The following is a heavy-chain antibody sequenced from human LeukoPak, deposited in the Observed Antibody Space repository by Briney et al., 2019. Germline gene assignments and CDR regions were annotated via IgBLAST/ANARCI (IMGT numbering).Heavy chain of an antibody. CDR1: GYTFTSYY. J-gene: IGHJ4*02. CDR3: ARDAYGGGADY. CDR2: INPNSGGT. Sequence: ASVKVSCKSSGYTFTSYYMHWVRQAPGQGLEWMGWINPNSGGTNYAQKFQGRVTMTRDTSISTAYMELSRLRSDDTAVYYCARDAYGGGADYWGQGTLVTVSS. D-gene: IGHD4-23*01. V-gene: IGHV1-2*02.